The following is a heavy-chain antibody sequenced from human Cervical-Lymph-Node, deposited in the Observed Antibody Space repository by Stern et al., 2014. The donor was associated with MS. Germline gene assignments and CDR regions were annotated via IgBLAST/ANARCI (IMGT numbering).Heavy chain of an antibody. V-gene: IGHV1-46*03. CDR3: TRVQRERRALDHLDP. D-gene: IGHD1-1*01. Sequence: QVQLVQSGAEVKKPGTSVKVSCEASGFTFTTHYMHWIRQAPGEGLKWVGMITPNSGTTSYARQFQGRVTITRDTSTSTIYMELTGLRSEDTAVYFCTRVQRERRALDHLDPWGQGTLVTVSS. J-gene: IGHJ5*02. CDR2: ITPNSGTT. CDR1: GFTFTTHY.